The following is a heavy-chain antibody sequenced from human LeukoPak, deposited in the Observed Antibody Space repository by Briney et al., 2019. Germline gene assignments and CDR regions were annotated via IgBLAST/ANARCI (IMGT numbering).Heavy chain of an antibody. CDR1: GFTFSSYW. CDR3: ARELWPAGH. Sequence: GGSLRLSCAASGFTFSSYWMGWVRQAPGKGLEWVANIKLDGSEKHYVESVKGRFTISRDNAKSSLYLQMNSLRAEDTAVYYCARELWPAGHWGQGTLVTVSS. V-gene: IGHV3-7*01. D-gene: IGHD5-18*01. J-gene: IGHJ4*02. CDR2: IKLDGSEK.